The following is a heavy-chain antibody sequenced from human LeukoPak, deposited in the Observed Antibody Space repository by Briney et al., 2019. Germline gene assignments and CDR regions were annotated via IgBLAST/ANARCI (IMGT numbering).Heavy chain of an antibody. V-gene: IGHV3-21*01. CDR2: ISSSSSYI. CDR3: AELGITMIGGV. D-gene: IGHD3-10*02. J-gene: IGHJ6*04. Sequence: PGGSLRLSCAASGFTFSNYGVHWVRQAPGKGLEWVSSISSSSSYIYYADSVKGRFTIPRDNAKNSLYLQMNSLRAEDTAVYYCAELGITMIGGVWGKGTTVTISS. CDR1: GFTFSNYG.